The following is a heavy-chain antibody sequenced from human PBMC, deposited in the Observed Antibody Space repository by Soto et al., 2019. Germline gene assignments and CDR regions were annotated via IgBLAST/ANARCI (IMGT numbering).Heavy chain of an antibody. Sequence: QLQLQESGPGLVKPSETLSLTCTVSGGSISSSSYYWGWIRQPPGKGLEWIGSIYYSGSTYYNPSLKSRVTISVDTSKNQFSLKLSSVTAADTAVYYCARPSGAMVSYFDYWGQGTLVTVSS. CDR3: ARPSGAMVSYFDY. D-gene: IGHD5-18*01. J-gene: IGHJ4*02. CDR1: GGSISSSSYY. CDR2: IYYSGST. V-gene: IGHV4-39*01.